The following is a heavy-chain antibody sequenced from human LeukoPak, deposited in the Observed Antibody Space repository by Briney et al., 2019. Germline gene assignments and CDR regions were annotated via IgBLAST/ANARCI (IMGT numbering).Heavy chain of an antibody. V-gene: IGHV1-2*02. CDR2: INPNSGGT. D-gene: IGHD3-10*01. CDR3: ARAPYYYGSGTRTYYYYYMDV. J-gene: IGHJ6*03. Sequence: VASVKVSCKASGYTFTSYGISWVRQAPGQGLEWMGWINPNSGGTNYAQKFQGRVTMTRDTSISTAYMELSRLRSDDTAVYYCARAPYYYGSGTRTYYYYYMDVWGKGTTVTISS. CDR1: GYTFTSYG.